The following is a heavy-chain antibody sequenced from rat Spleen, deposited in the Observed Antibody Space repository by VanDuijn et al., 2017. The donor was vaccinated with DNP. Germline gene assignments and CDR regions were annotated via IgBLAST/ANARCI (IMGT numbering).Heavy chain of an antibody. CDR2: INYDGSGT. V-gene: IGHV5-7*01. J-gene: IGHJ2*01. D-gene: IGHD1-11*01. CDR3: ARRVYGYYFDY. CDR1: GFTFSDYD. Sequence: EVQLVESGGGLVQPGRSLTLSCAASGFTFSDYDMAWVRQAPKKGLEWVATINYDGSGTYYRDSVKGRFTISRDTAESTLYLQMDNLRSEDTATYYCARRVYGYYFDYWGQGVMVTVSS.